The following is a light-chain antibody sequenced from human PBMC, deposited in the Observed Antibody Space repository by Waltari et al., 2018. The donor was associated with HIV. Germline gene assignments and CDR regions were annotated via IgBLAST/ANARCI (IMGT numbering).Light chain of an antibody. CDR3: QQSFNTPWT. J-gene: IGKJ1*01. V-gene: IGKV1-39*01. CDR2: GSS. CDR1: QSISTF. Sequence: DIQMTQSPSSLSASVGDRVTVTCRASQSISTFLNWYQQKPGKAPKLLIFGSSKLQDGVPSRVSGSGSGTDFNITIGSLQSEDIATYYCQQSFNTPWTFGQGTKVEVK.